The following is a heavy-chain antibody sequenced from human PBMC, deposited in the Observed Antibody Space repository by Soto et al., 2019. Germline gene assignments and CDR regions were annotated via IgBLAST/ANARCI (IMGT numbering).Heavy chain of an antibody. CDR2: ISSSSTI. D-gene: IGHD3-10*01. Sequence: GGSLRLSCAASGFTFSTYSMNWVRQAPGKGLEWVSFISSSSTIYYADSVKGRFTISRDNAKNSLYLQMNSLRDEDTAVYYCARDRHPVLYWGQGTLVTVSS. V-gene: IGHV3-48*02. CDR3: ARDRHPVLY. J-gene: IGHJ4*02. CDR1: GFTFSTYS.